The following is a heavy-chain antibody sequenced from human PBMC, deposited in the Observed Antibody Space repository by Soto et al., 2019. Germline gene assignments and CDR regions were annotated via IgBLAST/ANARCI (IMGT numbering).Heavy chain of an antibody. V-gene: IGHV3-23*01. CDR1: GFTFSSYA. CDR2: ISGSGGST. CDR3: AKSIGIVVVPAAMAGDY. D-gene: IGHD2-2*01. Sequence: EVQLLESGGGLVQPGGSLRLSCAASGFTFSSYAMSWVRQAPGKGLEWVSAISGSGGSTYYADSVKGRFTISRDNSKNTLYLQMNSLRAEDTAVYYCAKSIGIVVVPAAMAGDYWGQGTLVTVSS. J-gene: IGHJ4*02.